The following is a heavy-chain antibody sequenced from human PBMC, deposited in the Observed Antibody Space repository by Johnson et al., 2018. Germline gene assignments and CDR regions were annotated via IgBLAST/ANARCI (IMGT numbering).Heavy chain of an antibody. Sequence: SCAASGFTFSSYSMNWVRQAPGKGLEWVSSISSSSSYIYYADSVKGRFTISRDNAKNSLYLQMNSLRDEDTAVYYCARDVGSGWPDVYFQHWGQGTLVTVSS. CDR2: ISSSSSYI. CDR3: ARDVGSGWPDVYFQH. CDR1: GFTFSSYS. V-gene: IGHV3-21*01. D-gene: IGHD6-19*01. J-gene: IGHJ1*01.